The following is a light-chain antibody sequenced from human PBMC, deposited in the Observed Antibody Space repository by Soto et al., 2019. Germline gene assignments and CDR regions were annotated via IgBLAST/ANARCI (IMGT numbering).Light chain of an antibody. CDR3: QQYGSSPIT. CDR1: QSVSSSY. V-gene: IGKV3-20*01. CDR2: GAS. J-gene: IGKJ5*01. Sequence: EIEMTHPACTRSLYPGERATLSCRVSQSVSSSYLAWYQQKPGQAPRLLIYGASSRATGIPDRFSGSGSGTDFTLTIIRLEPEDFAVYYCQQYGSSPITFGQGTRLEIK.